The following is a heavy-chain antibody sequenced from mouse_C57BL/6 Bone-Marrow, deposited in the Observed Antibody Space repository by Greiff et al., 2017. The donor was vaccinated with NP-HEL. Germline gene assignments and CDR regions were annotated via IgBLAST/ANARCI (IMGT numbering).Heavy chain of an antibody. CDR2: LYPGSGST. V-gene: IGHV1-55*01. Sequence: QVQLQQPGAELVKPGASVKMSCKASGYTFTSYWITWVKQRPGQGLEWIGDLYPGSGSTNYNEKFKSKATLTVDTSSSTAYMQLSSLTSEDSAVYYCAREGNYDCLYYFDYWGQGTTLTVSS. CDR3: AREGNYDCLYYFDY. D-gene: IGHD2-4*01. CDR1: GYTFTSYW. J-gene: IGHJ2*01.